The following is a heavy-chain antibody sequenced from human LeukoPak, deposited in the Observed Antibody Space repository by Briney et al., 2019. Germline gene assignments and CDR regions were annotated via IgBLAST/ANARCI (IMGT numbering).Heavy chain of an antibody. CDR2: INHSGST. J-gene: IGHJ3*02. V-gene: IGHV4-34*01. Sequence: RTSETLSLTCAVYGGSFSGYYWSWIRQPPGKGLEWIGEINHSGSTNYNPSLKSRVTISVDTSKNQFSLKLSSVTAADTAVYYCARRSVEAFDIWGQGTMVTVSS. CDR3: ARRSVEAFDI. D-gene: IGHD2-21*01. CDR1: GGSFSGYY.